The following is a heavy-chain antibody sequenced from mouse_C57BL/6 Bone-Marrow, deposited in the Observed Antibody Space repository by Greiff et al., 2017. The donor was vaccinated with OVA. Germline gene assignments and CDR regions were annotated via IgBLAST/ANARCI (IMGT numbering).Heavy chain of an antibody. D-gene: IGHD2-4*01. CDR2: IDPSDSYT. J-gene: IGHJ2*01. CDR1: GYTFTSYW. Sequence: VQLQQSGAELVMPGASVKLSCKASGYTFTSYWMHWVKQRPGQGLEWIGEIDPSDSYTNYNQKFKGKSTLTVDKSSSTAYMQLSSLTSEDSAVYYCARDDYDGGFDYWGQGTTLTVSS. CDR3: ARDDYDGGFDY. V-gene: IGHV1-69*01.